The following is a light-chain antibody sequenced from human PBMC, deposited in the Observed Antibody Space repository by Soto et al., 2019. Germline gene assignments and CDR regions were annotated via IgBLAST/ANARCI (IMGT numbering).Light chain of an antibody. Sequence: EIVLTQSPGTLSLSLGERATLSCRASQSVSSNYLAWYQQKPGQAPRLLIYGTSSRATGIPDRFSGSGSGTDFTLSISRLEPEDFAVYYCQQYGNGNSPRYSFGQGTRLEIK. CDR2: GTS. J-gene: IGKJ2*03. CDR3: QQYGNGNSPRYS. V-gene: IGKV3-20*01. CDR1: QSVSSNY.